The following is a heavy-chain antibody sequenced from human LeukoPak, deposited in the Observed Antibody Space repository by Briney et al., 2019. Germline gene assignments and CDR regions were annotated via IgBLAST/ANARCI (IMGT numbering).Heavy chain of an antibody. CDR2: ISYSGRT. V-gene: IGHV4-59*01. CDR1: GVSITNSY. J-gene: IGHJ4*02. CDR3: ARGNGNGWYDY. D-gene: IGHD6-19*01. Sequence: SETLSLTCTVSGVSITNSYWSWIRHPPGKGLEWIGYISYSGRTYYNPSLKSRLTISLDTSKNQISLKLTSVTAADTALYYCARGNGNGWYDYWGQGTLVTVSS.